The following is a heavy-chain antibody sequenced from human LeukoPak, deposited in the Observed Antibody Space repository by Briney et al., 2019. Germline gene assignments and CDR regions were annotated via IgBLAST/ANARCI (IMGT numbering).Heavy chain of an antibody. V-gene: IGHV3-7*01. CDR3: ARGVPYDSWSGPHYSDY. Sequence: HTGGSLRLSCAASGFTFSSYWMNWARQAPGKGLEWVASINHNGNVNYYVDSVKGRFTISRDSAKNSLYLQMNSLRAEDTAVYYCARGVPYDSWSGPHYSDYWGQGTLVTVSS. J-gene: IGHJ4*02. D-gene: IGHD3-3*01. CDR1: GFTFSSYW. CDR2: INHNGNVN.